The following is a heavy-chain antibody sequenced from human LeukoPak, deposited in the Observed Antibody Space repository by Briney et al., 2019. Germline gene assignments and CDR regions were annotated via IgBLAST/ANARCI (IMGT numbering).Heavy chain of an antibody. Sequence: SETLSLTCTVSGGSISSSSYYWGWIRQPPGKGLEWIGYIYYSGSTNYNPSLKSRVTISVDTSKNQFSLKLSSVTAADTAVYYCARTEDTAMVTAFDIWGQGTMVTVSS. CDR2: IYYSGST. CDR3: ARTEDTAMVTAFDI. V-gene: IGHV4-61*05. J-gene: IGHJ3*02. D-gene: IGHD5-18*01. CDR1: GGSISSSSYY.